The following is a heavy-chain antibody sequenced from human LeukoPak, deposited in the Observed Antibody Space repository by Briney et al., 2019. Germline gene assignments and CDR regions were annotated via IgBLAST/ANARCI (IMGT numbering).Heavy chain of an antibody. J-gene: IGHJ3*02. D-gene: IGHD6-13*01. V-gene: IGHV3-30*18. CDR3: AKEEAADGDAFDI. Sequence: GGSLRLSCAASGFTFSSYGMHWVRQAPGKGLEWVTVISYDGSNEYFADSVKGRFTITRDNSKNTLYLQMSSLRAEDTAVYYCAKEEAADGDAFDIWGQGTMVTVSS. CDR1: GFTFSSYG. CDR2: ISYDGSNE.